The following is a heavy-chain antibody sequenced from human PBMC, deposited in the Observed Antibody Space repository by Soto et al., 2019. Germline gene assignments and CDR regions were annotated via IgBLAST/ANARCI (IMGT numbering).Heavy chain of an antibody. Sequence: PGGSLRLSCAASGFTFSSYWMHWVRQAPGKGLVWVSRINSDGSSTYYADSVKGRFTISRDNAKNTLYLQMNSLRAEDTAVYYCAKLEGPYGGNNRFDPWGQGTLVTVSS. V-gene: IGHV3-74*01. J-gene: IGHJ5*02. CDR1: GFTFSSYW. D-gene: IGHD4-17*01. CDR2: INSDGSST. CDR3: AKLEGPYGGNNRFDP.